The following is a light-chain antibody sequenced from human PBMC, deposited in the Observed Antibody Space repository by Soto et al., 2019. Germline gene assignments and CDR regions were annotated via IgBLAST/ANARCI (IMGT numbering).Light chain of an antibody. J-gene: IGKJ4*01. CDR2: AES. Sequence: DIQMTQSPSSLSPSVGDRVTITFRASLPISNYLSWYPQKPWKIPNPLIYAESTLQAGGPSRFSGSGAGTDFTLTIRSLQPEDVAAYYCQKYNSAPLTFGGGTKVDI. CDR1: LPISNY. CDR3: QKYNSAPLT. V-gene: IGKV1-27*01.